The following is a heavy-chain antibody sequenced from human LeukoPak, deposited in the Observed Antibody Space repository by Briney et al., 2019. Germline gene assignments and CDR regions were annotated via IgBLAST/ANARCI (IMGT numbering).Heavy chain of an antibody. J-gene: IGHJ5*02. CDR3: ARETSVGTRGGLWGSYRLKWFDP. CDR2: IKQDLSEK. V-gene: IGHV3-7*01. Sequence: GGSLRLSCAASGFTFSSYWMSWVRQAPGKGLEWVAHIKQDLSEKYYVDSVKGRFTISRDKAKNSLYLQMNSLRVEDTAVYYCARETSVGTRGGLWGSYRLKWFDPWGQGTLGTVSS. D-gene: IGHD3-16*02. CDR1: GFTFSSYW.